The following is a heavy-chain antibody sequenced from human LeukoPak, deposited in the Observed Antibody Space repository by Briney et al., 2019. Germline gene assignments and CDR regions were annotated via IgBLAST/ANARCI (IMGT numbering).Heavy chain of an antibody. CDR3: AGDCSKAQQLVTFDP. CDR2: INPNSGGT. Sequence: ASVNVSCKASVYAFTGYYMHWVRQAPGHGREGIGWINPNSGGTNYAQKFQGRVTMTRDTSISTACMELSRLRSDDTAVYYCAGDCSKAQQLVTFDPWGQGTLVTVSS. V-gene: IGHV1-2*02. J-gene: IGHJ5*02. CDR1: VYAFTGYY. D-gene: IGHD6-13*01.